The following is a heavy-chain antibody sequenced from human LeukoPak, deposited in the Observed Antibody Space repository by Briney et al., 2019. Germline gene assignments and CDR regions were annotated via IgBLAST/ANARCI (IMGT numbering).Heavy chain of an antibody. J-gene: IGHJ3*02. CDR1: GFTFSSYS. D-gene: IGHD6-19*01. Sequence: PGGSLRLSCAASGFTFSSYSMNWVRQAPGKGLEWVSSISSSSSYIYYADSVKGRFTVSRDNAKNSLYLQMNSLRAEDTAVYYCAREGGWYKSDAFDIWGQGTMVTVSS. CDR2: ISSSSSYI. V-gene: IGHV3-21*01. CDR3: AREGGWYKSDAFDI.